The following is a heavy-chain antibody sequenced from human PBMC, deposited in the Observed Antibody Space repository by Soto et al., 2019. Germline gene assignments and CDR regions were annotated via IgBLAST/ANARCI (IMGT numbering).Heavy chain of an antibody. J-gene: IGHJ3*02. V-gene: IGHV4-59*01. CDR1: GGSISSYY. D-gene: IGHD3-22*01. Sequence: PSETLSLTCSVSGGSISSYYWSWIRQSPGKGLEWIGYIYSSGSTNYNPSLKSRVTISVDTSKNQFSLKLSSVTAADTAVYYFARDLPPSYDSSGYSVFDIWGQGTMVT. CDR2: IYSSGST. CDR3: ARDLPPSYDSSGYSVFDI.